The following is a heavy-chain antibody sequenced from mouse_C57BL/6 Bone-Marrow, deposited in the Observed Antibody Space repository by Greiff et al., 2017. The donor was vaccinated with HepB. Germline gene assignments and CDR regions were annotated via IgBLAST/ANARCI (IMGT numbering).Heavy chain of an antibody. J-gene: IGHJ2*01. V-gene: IGHV1-50*01. CDR3: ARKGVRY. CDR2: IDPSDSYT. CDR1: GYTFPSYW. Sequence: QVQLKQPGAELVKPGASVKLSCKASGYTFPSYWMQWVKQRPGQGLEWIGEIDPSDSYTNYNQKFKGKATLTVDTSSSTAYMQLSSLTSEDSAVYYCARKGVRYWGQGTTLTVSS.